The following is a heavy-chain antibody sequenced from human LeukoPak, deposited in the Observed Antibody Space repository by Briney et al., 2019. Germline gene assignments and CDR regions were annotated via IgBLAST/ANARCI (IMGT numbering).Heavy chain of an antibody. J-gene: IGHJ6*03. CDR3: ARTMVPVVPAAPQYYYYYMDV. Sequence: PGGSLRLSCAASGFTSSAMHWVRQAPGKGLEWVSYISSSGSTIYYADSVKGRFTISRDNAKNSLYLQMNSLRAEDTAVYYCARTMVPVVPAAPQYYYYYMDVWAKGPRSPSP. CDR2: ISSSGSTI. V-gene: IGHV3-48*04. CDR1: GFTSSA. D-gene: IGHD2-2*01.